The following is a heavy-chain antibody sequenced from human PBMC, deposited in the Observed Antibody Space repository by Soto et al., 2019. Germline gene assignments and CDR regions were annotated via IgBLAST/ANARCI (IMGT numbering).Heavy chain of an antibody. CDR1: AYSFTSYW. Sequence: EVQLVQSGAEVKKPGQSLKISCTGSAYSFTSYWIGWGRQKPGRGLEWMGIIYPGDSDTRYSPSFQGQVTISADKSISTAYLQWSSLKASDTAMYYCASSEGVAGLDYWGQGTLVTVSS. CDR2: IYPGDSDT. D-gene: IGHD6-19*01. J-gene: IGHJ4*02. V-gene: IGHV5-51*03. CDR3: ASSEGVAGLDY.